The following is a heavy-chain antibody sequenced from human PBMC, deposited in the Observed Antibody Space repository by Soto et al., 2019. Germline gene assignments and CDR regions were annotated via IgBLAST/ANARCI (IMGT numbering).Heavy chain of an antibody. J-gene: IGHJ5*02. CDR3: ARASVSVGAWFDT. V-gene: IGHV4-4*02. CDR1: GGSISSSNW. Sequence: QVQLQESGPGLVKPSGTLSLTCAVSGGSISSSNWWSWVRQPPGKGLEWIGEIYHSGSTNYNPSLMRRHTMSDDKSINQFSLHLSSGTAADTAVYYCARASVSVGAWFDTWGQGTLVTVSS. D-gene: IGHD1-26*01. CDR2: IYHSGST.